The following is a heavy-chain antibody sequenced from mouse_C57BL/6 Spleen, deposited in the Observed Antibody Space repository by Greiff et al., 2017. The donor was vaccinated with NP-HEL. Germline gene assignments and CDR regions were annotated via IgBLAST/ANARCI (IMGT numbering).Heavy chain of an antibody. V-gene: IGHV1-76*01. Sequence: VQLQQSGAELVRPGASVKLSCKASGYTFTDYYINWVKQRPGQGLEWIARIYPGSGNTYYNEKFKGKATLTAEKSSSTAYMQLSSLTSEDSAVYVCADGFEGYFDVWGTGTTVTVAS. CDR1: GYTFTDYY. D-gene: IGHD2-3*01. CDR2: IYPGSGNT. CDR3: ADGFEGYFDV. J-gene: IGHJ1*03.